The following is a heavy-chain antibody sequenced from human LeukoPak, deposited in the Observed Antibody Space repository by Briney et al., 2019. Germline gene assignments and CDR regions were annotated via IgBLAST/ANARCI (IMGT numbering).Heavy chain of an antibody. J-gene: IGHJ5*02. CDR2: IIPIFGTA. D-gene: IGHD2-2*01. CDR1: GGTFISYA. V-gene: IGHV1-69*13. Sequence: ASVKVSCKASGGTFISYAISWVRQAPGQGLEWMGGIIPIFGTANYAQKFQGRVTITADESTNTAYMELSSLRSEDTAVYYCARGPPVRYQLLVPVGGPWGQGTLVTVSS. CDR3: ARGPPVRYQLLVPVGGP.